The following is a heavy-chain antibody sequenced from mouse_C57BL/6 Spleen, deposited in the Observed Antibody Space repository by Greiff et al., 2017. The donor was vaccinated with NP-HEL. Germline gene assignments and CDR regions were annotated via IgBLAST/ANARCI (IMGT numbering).Heavy chain of an antibody. V-gene: IGHV5-17*01. J-gene: IGHJ4*01. Sequence: EVKLQESGGGLVKPGGSLKLSCAASGFTFSDYGMHWVRQAPEKGLEWVAYISSGSSTIYYADTVKGRFTISRDNAKNTLFLQMTSLRSEDTAMYYCARPGNVYAMDYWGQGTSVTVSS. CDR2: ISSGSSTI. D-gene: IGHD2-1*01. CDR3: ARPGNVYAMDY. CDR1: GFTFSDYG.